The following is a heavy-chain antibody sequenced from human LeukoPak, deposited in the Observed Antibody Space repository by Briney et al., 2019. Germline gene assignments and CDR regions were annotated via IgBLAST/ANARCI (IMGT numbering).Heavy chain of an antibody. CDR1: GFTLDDYT. Sequence: GGSLRLSCAASGFTLDDYTMHWVRQAPGKGLEWVSLISWDGRSTYYADSVKGRFTISRDNSRNSLYLQMNSLRTEDTALYYCTKERSLGYGNGSDPWGQGTLVTVSS. J-gene: IGHJ5*02. CDR2: ISWDGRST. V-gene: IGHV3-43*01. CDR3: TKERSLGYGNGSDP. D-gene: IGHD5-18*01.